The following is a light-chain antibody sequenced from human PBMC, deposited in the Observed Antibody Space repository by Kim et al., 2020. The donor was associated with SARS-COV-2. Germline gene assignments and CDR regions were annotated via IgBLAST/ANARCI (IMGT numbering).Light chain of an antibody. CDR1: ESVTSPS. Sequence: FSPGERCTLSWRASESVTSPSLAWYQQKPGQAPRLLIYEVSDRAPGIPDRFRGGGSRTHFTLTIDRLEPDDFAVYYCQHYGTSPFTFGLGTKLEI. V-gene: IGKV3-20*01. CDR3: QHYGTSPFT. CDR2: EVS. J-gene: IGKJ2*01.